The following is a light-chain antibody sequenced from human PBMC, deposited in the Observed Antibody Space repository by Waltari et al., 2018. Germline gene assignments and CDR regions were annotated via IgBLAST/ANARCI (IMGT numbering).Light chain of an antibody. CDR1: SSNIGNNY. V-gene: IGLV1-51*01. Sequence: QSVLTQPPSVSAAPGQKVTISCSGSSSNIGNNYVSWYQQLPGTAPKLLIYDNNKRPSGIPDRFSGSKSCTSATLRITGLQTGDAAHYXXXXXXXXXXXXVFGGGTKLTVL. J-gene: IGLJ3*02. CDR2: DNN. CDR3: XXXXXXXXXXV.